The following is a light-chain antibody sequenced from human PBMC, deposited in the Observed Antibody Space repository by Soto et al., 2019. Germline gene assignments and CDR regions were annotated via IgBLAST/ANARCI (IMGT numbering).Light chain of an antibody. J-gene: IGLJ1*01. CDR1: SSHVGGYDY. Sequence: QSLLTQPPSASGTPGQSVTISCTGTSSHVGGYDYVSWYQQHPAKAPELMFYEVTIRPSWVSDRFSGSESGNTASLTVSGLQAEDEADYYCSSYTGGTNIVFGNGTKVTVL. V-gene: IGLV2-8*01. CDR2: EVT. CDR3: SSYTGGTNIV.